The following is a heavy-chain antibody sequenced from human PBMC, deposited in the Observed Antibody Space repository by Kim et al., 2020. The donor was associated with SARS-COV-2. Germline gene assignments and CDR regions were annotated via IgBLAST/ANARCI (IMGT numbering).Heavy chain of an antibody. CDR1: GGSFSGYY. Sequence: SETLSLTCAVYGGSFSGYYWSWIRQPPGKGLEWIGEINHSGSTNYNPSLKSRVTISVDTSKNQFSLKLSSVTAADTAVYYCASTTYYYDSSGYYRPIFFDYWGQGTLVTVSS. J-gene: IGHJ4*02. D-gene: IGHD3-22*01. V-gene: IGHV4-34*01. CDR3: ASTTYYYDSSGYYRPIFFDY. CDR2: INHSGST.